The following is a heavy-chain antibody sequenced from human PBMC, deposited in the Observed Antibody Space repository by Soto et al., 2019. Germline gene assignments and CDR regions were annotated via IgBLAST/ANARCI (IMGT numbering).Heavy chain of an antibody. CDR2: IWFVGSNK. D-gene: IGHD1-26*01. V-gene: IGHV3-33*01. CDR3: ARDAKSVETTGGFDY. CDR1: GFIFSSYG. J-gene: IGHJ4*02. Sequence: QVQLVDSGGGVVQPGRSLRLSCAASGFIFSSYGMPWVGQAQGKGLEWVAGIWFVGSNKYYADSVKGRFTISRDNSRNTLYLQMNGLRAEDTAVYYCARDAKSVETTGGFDYWGQGTLVTVSS.